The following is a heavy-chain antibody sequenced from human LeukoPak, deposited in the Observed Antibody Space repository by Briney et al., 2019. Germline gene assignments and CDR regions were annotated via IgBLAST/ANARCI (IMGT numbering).Heavy chain of an antibody. Sequence: GGSLRLSCAASGFTFSSYGMSWVRQAPGKGLEWVSAISDSGGSTYYADSVKGRFTISRDNSKNTLYLQMNSLRAEDTAVYYCAKDLRSGSYDRNFDYWGQGTLVTVSS. CDR2: ISDSGGST. J-gene: IGHJ4*02. CDR1: GFTFSSYG. CDR3: AKDLRSGSYDRNFDY. V-gene: IGHV3-23*01. D-gene: IGHD1-26*01.